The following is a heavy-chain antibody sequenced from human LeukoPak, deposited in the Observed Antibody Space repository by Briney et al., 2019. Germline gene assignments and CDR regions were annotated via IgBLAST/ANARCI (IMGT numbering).Heavy chain of an antibody. D-gene: IGHD3-22*01. CDR3: AKAQTRPWYYYDSSGYYYFDY. Sequence: GGSLRLSCAASGFTFSSYGMHWVRQAPGKGLEWVAVISSGGSNKYYADSVKGRFTISRDNSKNTLYLQMNSLRAEDTAVYYCAKAQTRPWYYYDSSGYYYFDYWGQGTLVSVSS. CDR1: GFTFSSYG. J-gene: IGHJ4*02. V-gene: IGHV3-30*18. CDR2: ISSGGSNK.